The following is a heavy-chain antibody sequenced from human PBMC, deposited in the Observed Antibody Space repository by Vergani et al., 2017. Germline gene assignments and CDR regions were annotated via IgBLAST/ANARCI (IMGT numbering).Heavy chain of an antibody. V-gene: IGHV3-30*18. Sequence: QVQLVESGGGVVQPGRSLRLSCAASGFTFSSYGMHWVRQAPGKGLEWVAVISYDGSNKYYADSVKGRFTISRDNSKNTLYLQMNSLRAEDTAVYYCAKLIAVAGTGENYFDYGGQGTLVTVSS. CDR2: ISYDGSNK. D-gene: IGHD6-19*01. J-gene: IGHJ4*02. CDR3: AKLIAVAGTGENYFDY. CDR1: GFTFSSYG.